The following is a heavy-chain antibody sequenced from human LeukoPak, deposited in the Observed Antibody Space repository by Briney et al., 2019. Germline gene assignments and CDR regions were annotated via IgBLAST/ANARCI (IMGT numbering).Heavy chain of an antibody. CDR3: ASGYYYDSSGYSFWFNP. CDR2: INPNSGGT. Sequence: ASVKVSCKASGYTFTGYYMHWVRQAPGQGLEWMGWINPNSGGTSYAQKFQGRVTMTRDMSTSTVYMELSSLRSEDTAVYYCASGYYYDSSGYSFWFNPWGQGTLVTVSS. V-gene: IGHV1-2*02. D-gene: IGHD3-22*01. CDR1: GYTFTGYY. J-gene: IGHJ5*02.